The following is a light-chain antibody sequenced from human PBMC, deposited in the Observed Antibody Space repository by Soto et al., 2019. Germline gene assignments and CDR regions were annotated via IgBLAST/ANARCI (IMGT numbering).Light chain of an antibody. V-gene: IGKV3-15*01. CDR3: QQYNNWPRT. CDR2: GAS. CDR1: QSVSSN. Sequence: EIVITQSPGTLSVSPGERATLSCRASQSVSSNVAWYQQKCGQAPRLLIYGASTRATGIPARFSGSGSGTEFSLTISSPQSEDFAVYYCQQYNNWPRTFGQGTKVEIK. J-gene: IGKJ1*01.